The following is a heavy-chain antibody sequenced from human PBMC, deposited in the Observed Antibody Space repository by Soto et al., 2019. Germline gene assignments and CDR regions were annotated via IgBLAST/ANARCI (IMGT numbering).Heavy chain of an antibody. V-gene: IGHV3-7*04. Sequence: PGGSLRLSCAASAFTFSTYAMSWVRQAPGKGLESVKGRFTISRDNAENSLYLQMNSLRAEDTAVYYCSKDFQGSLKYHFDAWGQGTLVTVSS. J-gene: IGHJ4*02. D-gene: IGHD3-10*01. CDR1: AFTFSTYA. CDR3: SKDFQGSLKYHFDA.